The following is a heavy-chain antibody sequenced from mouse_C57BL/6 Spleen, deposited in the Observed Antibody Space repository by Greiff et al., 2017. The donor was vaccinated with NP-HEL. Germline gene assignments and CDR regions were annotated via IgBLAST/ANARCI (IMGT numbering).Heavy chain of an antibody. Sequence: VQLQQSGAELVKPGASVKLSCTAYGFNIKDYYMHWVKQRTEQGLEWIGRIDHEAGETKYAPKFPGKATRKADTSSNTADMQLSSLTAEDTAVYYCAPDYDGGAWFAYWGQGTLVTVSA. CDR1: GFNIKDYY. CDR3: APDYDGGAWFAY. CDR2: IDHEAGET. J-gene: IGHJ3*01. D-gene: IGHD2-4*01. V-gene: IGHV14-2*01.